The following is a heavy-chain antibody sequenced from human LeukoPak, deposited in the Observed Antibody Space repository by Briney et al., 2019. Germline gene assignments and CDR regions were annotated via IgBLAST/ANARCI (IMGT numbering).Heavy chain of an antibody. J-gene: IGHJ4*02. V-gene: IGHV4-39*01. CDR3: VRSPSPVFDY. Sequence: SETLSLTCTVSGGSISSSSYYWGWIRQPPGKGLEWIGSIYYSGSTYYNPSLKSRVTISVDTSKNQFSLKLSSVTAADTAVYYCVRSPSPVFDYWGQGTLVTVSS. CDR2: IYYSGST. CDR1: GGSISSSSYY.